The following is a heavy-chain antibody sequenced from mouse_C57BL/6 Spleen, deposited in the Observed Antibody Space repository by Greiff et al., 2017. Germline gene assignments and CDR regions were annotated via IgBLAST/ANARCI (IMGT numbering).Heavy chain of an antibody. CDR1: GYTFTSYW. J-gene: IGHJ4*01. CDR2: IYPGSGST. CDR3: ARKGAGYAMDY. V-gene: IGHV1-55*01. Sequence: VQLQQPGAELVKPGASVKMSCKASGYTFTSYWITWVKQRPGQGLEWIGVIYPGSGSTNYNEKFKSKATLTVDTSSSTAYMQLSSLTSEDSAVSCCARKGAGYAMDYWGQGTSVTVSS.